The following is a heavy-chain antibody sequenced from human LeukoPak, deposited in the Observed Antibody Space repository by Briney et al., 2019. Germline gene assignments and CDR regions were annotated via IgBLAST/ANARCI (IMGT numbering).Heavy chain of an antibody. D-gene: IGHD1-1*01. CDR1: GFSLSTTTMR. CDR3: ARTRTTGTTIYFDY. J-gene: IGHJ4*02. Sequence: SGPTLVKPTQALTLTCTLSGFSLSTTTMRVSWIRQPPGKALEWLARIDWDDDKFYSTSLKTRLTISKDTSKNQVVLTMTNMDPVDTATYYCARTRTTGTTIYFDYWGQGALVTVSS. V-gene: IGHV2-70*04. CDR2: IDWDDDK.